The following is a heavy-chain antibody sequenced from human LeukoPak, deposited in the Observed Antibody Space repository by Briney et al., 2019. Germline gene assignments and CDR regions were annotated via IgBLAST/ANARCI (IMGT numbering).Heavy chain of an antibody. V-gene: IGHV4-39*01. CDR1: GGSISSSSYY. Sequence: SETLSLTCTVSGGSISSSSYYWGWIRQPPGKGLEWIGSIYYSGSTYYNPSLKSRVTISVDTSKNQFSLKLSSVTAADTAVYYCASRYSGYESDYWGQGTLVTVSS. D-gene: IGHD5-12*01. CDR2: IYYSGST. J-gene: IGHJ4*02. CDR3: ASRYSGYESDY.